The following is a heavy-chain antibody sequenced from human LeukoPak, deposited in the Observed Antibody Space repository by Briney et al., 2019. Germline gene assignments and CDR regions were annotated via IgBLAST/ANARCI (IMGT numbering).Heavy chain of an antibody. CDR2: INTNTGNP. CDR1: GYTFTSYA. J-gene: IGHJ5*02. CDR3: AREDGDYKSDWFDP. V-gene: IGHV7-4-1*02. Sequence: ASVKVSCKASGYTFTSYAMNGVRQAPGQGLEWMGWINTNTGNPTYAQGFTGRFVFSLDTSVSTAYLQISSLKAEDTAVYYCAREDGDYKSDWFDPWGQGTLVTVSS. D-gene: IGHD4-17*01.